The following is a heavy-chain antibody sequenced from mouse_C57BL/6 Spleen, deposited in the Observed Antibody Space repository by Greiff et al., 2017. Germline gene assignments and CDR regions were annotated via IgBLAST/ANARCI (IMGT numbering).Heavy chain of an antibody. V-gene: IGHV1-82*01. Sequence: VQLQQSGPELVKPGASVKISCKASGYAFSSSWLNWVKQRPGKGLEWIGRLYPGDGATHYNGKFKGKATLTADKSSSTAYVQLSSLTAEDAAVYFCARGDYGYFDYWGQGTTLTVSS. J-gene: IGHJ2*01. CDR2: LYPGDGAT. CDR1: GYAFSSSW. CDR3: ARGDYGYFDY. D-gene: IGHD2-4*01.